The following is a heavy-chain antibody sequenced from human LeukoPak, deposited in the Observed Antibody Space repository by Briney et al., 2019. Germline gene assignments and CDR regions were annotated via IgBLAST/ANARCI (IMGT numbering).Heavy chain of an antibody. CDR2: IIPIFGTA. Sequence: SVKVSCKASGGTFSSYAISWVRQAPGQGLEWMGGIIPIFGTANYAQKFQGRVTITTGESTSTAYMELSSLRSEDTAVYYCASPSSGWITDAFDIWGQGTMVTVSS. CDR3: ASPSSGWITDAFDI. V-gene: IGHV1-69*05. D-gene: IGHD6-19*01. J-gene: IGHJ3*02. CDR1: GGTFSSYA.